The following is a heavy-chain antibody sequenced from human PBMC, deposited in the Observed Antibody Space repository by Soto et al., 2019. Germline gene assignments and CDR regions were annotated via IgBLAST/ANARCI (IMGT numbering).Heavy chain of an antibody. D-gene: IGHD3-9*01. CDR1: GYTFTSYY. CDR2: INPSGGST. V-gene: IGHV1-46*01. Sequence: ASVKVSGKASGYTFTSYYMHWVRQAPGQGLEWMGIINPSGGSTSYAQKFQGRVTMTRDTSTSTVYMELSSLRSEDTAVYYCARGYYDILTGYHPFDYWGQGTLVTVSS. J-gene: IGHJ4*02. CDR3: ARGYYDILTGYHPFDY.